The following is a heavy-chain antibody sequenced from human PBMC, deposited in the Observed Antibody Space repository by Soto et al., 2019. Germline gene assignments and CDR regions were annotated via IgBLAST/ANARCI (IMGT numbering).Heavy chain of an antibody. CDR2: IYYSGST. V-gene: IGHV4-59*01. D-gene: IGHD1-26*01. Sequence: PSETLSLTCTVSGGSISSYYWSWIQQPPGKGLEWIGYIYYSGSTNYNPSLKSRVTLSVDTSKNQFSLKLSSVTAADTAVYYCARFAPSYPNNGFDPWGQGTLVTVSS. CDR1: GGSISSYY. J-gene: IGHJ5*02. CDR3: ARFAPSYPNNGFDP.